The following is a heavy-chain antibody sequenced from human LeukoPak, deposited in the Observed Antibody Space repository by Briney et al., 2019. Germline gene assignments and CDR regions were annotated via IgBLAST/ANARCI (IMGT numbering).Heavy chain of an antibody. Sequence: PGGSLRLSCAASGFTFSSFWMSRVRQAPGKGLEWVAHIKGDGSMESYVDSVKGRFTISRDNGRNSVYLQMNSLRGEDTAVYYCARVVTWFDPWGQGSLVIVSS. CDR3: ARVVTWFDP. V-gene: IGHV3-7*04. CDR1: GFTFSSFW. J-gene: IGHJ5*02. CDR2: IKGDGSME.